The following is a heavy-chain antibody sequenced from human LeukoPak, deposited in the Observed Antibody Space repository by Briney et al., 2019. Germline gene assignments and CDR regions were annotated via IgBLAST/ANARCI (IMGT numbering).Heavy chain of an antibody. CDR2: INPSSGST. D-gene: IGHD5-18*01. V-gene: IGHV1-46*01. Sequence: ASVKVSYKASGYTFTTYYMHWVRQAPGQGLEWMGIINPSSGSTSYAQKFQGRVTMTRDTSTSTVYMELSSLRSEDTAIYYCARVLGAHRYGSIDHWGQGTLVTVSS. CDR3: ARVLGAHRYGSIDH. CDR1: GYTFTTYY. J-gene: IGHJ4*02.